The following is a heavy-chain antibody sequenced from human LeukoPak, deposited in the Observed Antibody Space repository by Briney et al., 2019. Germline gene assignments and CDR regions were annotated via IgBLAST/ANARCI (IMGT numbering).Heavy chain of an antibody. CDR3: ARDRGSGSIFDY. D-gene: IGHD3-10*01. CDR1: GGSISSYY. V-gene: IGHV4-59*01. J-gene: IGHJ4*02. Sequence: SETLSLTCTVSGGSISSYYWSWIRQPPGKGLEWIGYIYYGGSTNYNPSLKSRVTISVDTSKNQFSLKLSSVTAADTAVYYCARDRGSGSIFDYWGQGTLVTVSS. CDR2: IYYGGST.